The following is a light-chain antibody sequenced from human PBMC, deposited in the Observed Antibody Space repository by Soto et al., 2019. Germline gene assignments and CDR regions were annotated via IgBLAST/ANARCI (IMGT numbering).Light chain of an antibody. CDR2: EVS. V-gene: IGLV2-14*01. Sequence: QSALTQPASVSGSPGESITISCTGTGGDVGSYKYVSWYQQHPGKAPKLIIFEVSNRPSGVSDRFSGSKSGNRASLTISGLQAEDEADYYCSSYTSISSLGAFGTGTKVTVL. CDR3: SSYTSISSLGA. CDR1: GGDVGSYKY. J-gene: IGLJ1*01.